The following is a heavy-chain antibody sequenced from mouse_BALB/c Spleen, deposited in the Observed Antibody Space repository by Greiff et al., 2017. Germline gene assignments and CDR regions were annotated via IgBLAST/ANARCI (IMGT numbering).Heavy chain of an antibody. D-gene: IGHD1-2*01. V-gene: IGHV1-14*01. CDR3: ARGEEYYGYEYFDV. Sequence: EVKVQQSGPELVKPGASVKMSCKASGYTFTSYVMHWVKQKPGQGLEWIGYINPYNDGTKYNEKFKGKATLTSDKSSSTAYMELSSLTSEDSAVYYCARGEEYYGYEYFDVWGAGTTVTVSS. CDR1: GYTFTSYV. J-gene: IGHJ1*01. CDR2: INPYNDGT.